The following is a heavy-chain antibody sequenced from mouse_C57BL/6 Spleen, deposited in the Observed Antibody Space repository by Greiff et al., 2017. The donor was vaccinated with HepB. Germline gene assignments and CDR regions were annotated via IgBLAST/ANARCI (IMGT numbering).Heavy chain of an antibody. CDR3: AREDYYGGSSAWFAY. CDR1: GFSLTSYG. CDR2: IWSGGST. Sequence: VQLQESGPGLVQPSQSLSITCTVSGFSLTSYGVHWVRQSPGKGLEWLGVIWSGGSTDYNAAFISRLSISKDNSKSQVFSKMNSLQADDTAIYYCAREDYYGGSSAWFAYWGQGTLVTVSA. V-gene: IGHV2-2*01. D-gene: IGHD1-1*01. J-gene: IGHJ3*01.